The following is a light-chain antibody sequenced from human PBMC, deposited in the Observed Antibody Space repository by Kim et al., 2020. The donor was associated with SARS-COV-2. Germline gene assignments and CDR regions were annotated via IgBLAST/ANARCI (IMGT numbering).Light chain of an antibody. CDR1: QDISTY. J-gene: IGKJ5*01. Sequence: ASVEGRVTMTGRASQDISTYLAWYQQKPGKAPKLLMYPTSTGQSGVPAGFSGSGSGTEFTLTISSLQPEDFAAYYCQQLISYPLTFGRGTRLEIK. CDR2: PTS. CDR3: QQLISYPLT. V-gene: IGKV1-9*01.